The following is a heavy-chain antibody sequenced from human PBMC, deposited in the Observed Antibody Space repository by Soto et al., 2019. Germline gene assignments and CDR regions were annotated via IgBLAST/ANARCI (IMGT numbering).Heavy chain of an antibody. V-gene: IGHV3-33*01. CDR2: IWYDGSNK. CDR1: GFTFSGYG. CDR3: ARPGYCTGGSCYFFPY. Sequence: PGGSLRLSCAASGFTFSGYGMHWVRQAPGKGLEWVALIWYDGSNKYYVDSVKGRFTISRDNSKNTMYLQMNSLRAEDTAVYYCARPGYCTGGSCYFFPYWGQGTLVTVSS. J-gene: IGHJ4*02. D-gene: IGHD2-15*01.